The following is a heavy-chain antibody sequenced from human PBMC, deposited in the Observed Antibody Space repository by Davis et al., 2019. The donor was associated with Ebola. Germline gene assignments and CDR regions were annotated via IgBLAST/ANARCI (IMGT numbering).Heavy chain of an antibody. J-gene: IGHJ6*02. D-gene: IGHD4-11*01. V-gene: IGHV4-34*01. CDR2: INHSGST. Sequence: PSETLSLTCAVYGGSFSGYYWSWIRQPPGKGLEWIGEINHSGSTNYNPSLKSRVTISVDTSKNQFSLKLSSVTAADTAVYYCARHGDYSNYLSIYYYYGMDVWGQGTTVTVSS. CDR3: ARHGDYSNYLSIYYYYGMDV. CDR1: GGSFSGYY.